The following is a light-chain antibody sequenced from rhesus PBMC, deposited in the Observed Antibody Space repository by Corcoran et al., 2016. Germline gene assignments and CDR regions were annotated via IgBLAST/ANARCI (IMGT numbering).Light chain of an antibody. CDR2: EVT. Sequence: QSALTQPPSVSKSLGQSVTISCTGTSSDVGGYKYVSWYQQHPGKAPKLLIYEVTKRPSGVSDRFSGSKSGNSASLTISGLQAEDEADYYCCSDRTGNIYIFGSGTRLIV. J-gene: IGLJ1*01. V-gene: IGLV2S9*01. CDR1: SSDVGGYKY. CDR3: CSDRTGNIYI.